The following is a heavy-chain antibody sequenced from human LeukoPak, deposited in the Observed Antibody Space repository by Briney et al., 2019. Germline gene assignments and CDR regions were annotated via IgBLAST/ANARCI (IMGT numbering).Heavy chain of an antibody. Sequence: GASVKVSCKASGYTFTSYGISWVRQAPGQGLEWMGWISAYNGNTNYAQKFQGRVTITADKSTSTAYMELSSLRSEDTAVYYCARSGSGSYNDYWGQGTLVTVSS. CDR3: ARSGSGSYNDY. D-gene: IGHD1-26*01. J-gene: IGHJ4*02. CDR2: ISAYNGNT. CDR1: GYTFTSYG. V-gene: IGHV1-18*01.